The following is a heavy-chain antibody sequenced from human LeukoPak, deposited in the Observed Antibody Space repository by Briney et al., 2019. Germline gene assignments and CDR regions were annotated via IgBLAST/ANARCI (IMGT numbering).Heavy chain of an antibody. CDR1: GGSISSYY. D-gene: IGHD3-22*01. Sequence: SETLSLTCTVSGGSISSYYWSWIRQPPGKGLEWIGYIYYSGSTNYNPSLKSRVTISVDTSKNQFSLKLSSVTAADTAVYYCASTYYDSSGYGVAQNWFDPWGQGTLVTVSS. CDR3: ASTYYDSSGYGVAQNWFDP. J-gene: IGHJ5*02. CDR2: IYYSGST. V-gene: IGHV4-59*12.